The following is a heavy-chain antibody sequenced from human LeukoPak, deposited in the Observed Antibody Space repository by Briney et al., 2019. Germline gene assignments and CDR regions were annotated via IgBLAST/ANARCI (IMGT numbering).Heavy chain of an antibody. CDR1: GYRFSDYW. CDR2: IYPDDSDT. D-gene: IGHD3-22*01. Sequence: ESLKISCKASGYRFSDYWIGWVRQMPGKGLEWMGIIYPDDSDTRYSPSFQGQVTISADKSIGTAYLQWSTLKASDTAIYYCARREYSGHSYFDYWSQGTLVTVSS. CDR3: ARREYSGHSYFDY. J-gene: IGHJ4*02. V-gene: IGHV5-51*01.